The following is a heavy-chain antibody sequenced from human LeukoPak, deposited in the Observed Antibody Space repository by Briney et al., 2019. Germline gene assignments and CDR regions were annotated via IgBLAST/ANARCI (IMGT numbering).Heavy chain of an antibody. CDR2: ISGSGGST. CDR3: AKGRRAPPVGTITKSWIDY. J-gene: IGHJ4*02. CDR1: GFTFRSYG. D-gene: IGHD5-24*01. Sequence: GGSLRLSCAASGFTFRSYGMSWVRQAPGKGLEWVSGISGSGGSTYYADSVKGRFNISRDNSKNTLYLRMNSLRAEDTAVYYCAKGRRAPPVGTITKSWIDYWGQGTLVTVSS. V-gene: IGHV3-23*01.